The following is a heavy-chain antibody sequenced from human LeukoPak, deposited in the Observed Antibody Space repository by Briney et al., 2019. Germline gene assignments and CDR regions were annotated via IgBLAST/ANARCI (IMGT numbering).Heavy chain of an antibody. J-gene: IGHJ5*01. CDR3: ARNGLLWFGELGGGLDS. CDR1: GYTFTSYG. V-gene: IGHV1-18*01. D-gene: IGHD3-10*01. Sequence: ASVKVSCKASGYTFTSYGISWVRQAPAQGLEWTGWISTYNGNTNYAQKFQGRVTMTTETSTSTAYMELRSLRSDDTAVYYCARNGLLWFGELGGGLDSWGQGTLVTVSS. CDR2: ISTYNGNT.